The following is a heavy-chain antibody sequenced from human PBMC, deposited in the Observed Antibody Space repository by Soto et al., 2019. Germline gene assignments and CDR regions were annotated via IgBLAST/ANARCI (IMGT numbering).Heavy chain of an antibody. J-gene: IGHJ3*02. Sequence: QITLKESGPTLVKPTQTLTLTCTFSGFSLSTSGVGVGWIRQPPGKALEWLALIYWDDDKRYSPSLKSRLTITKDTSKNQVVLTMANMEHVDTARYDCAHRGSYYHAFDSWGQGTMVTVPS. CDR2: IYWDDDK. CDR1: GFSLSTSGVG. CDR3: AHRGSYYHAFDS. V-gene: IGHV2-5*02. D-gene: IGHD3-16*01.